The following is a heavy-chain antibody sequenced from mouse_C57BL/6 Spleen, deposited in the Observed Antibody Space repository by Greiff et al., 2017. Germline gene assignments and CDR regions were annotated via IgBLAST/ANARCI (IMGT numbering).Heavy chain of an antibody. CDR3: ARRMYGSSLRARDY. D-gene: IGHD1-1*01. CDR1: GYTFTSYW. J-gene: IGHJ4*01. V-gene: IGHV1-55*01. Sequence: QVQLQQPGAELVKPGASVKMSCKASGYTFTSYWITWVKQRPGQGLEWIGDIYPGSGSTNYNEKFKSKATLTVDTSSSTAYMQLSSLTSEDSAVYYCARRMYGSSLRARDYWGQGTSVTVSS. CDR2: IYPGSGST.